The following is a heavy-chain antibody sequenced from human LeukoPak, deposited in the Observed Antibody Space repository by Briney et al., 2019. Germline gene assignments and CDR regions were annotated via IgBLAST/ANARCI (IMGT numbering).Heavy chain of an antibody. Sequence: GGSLRLSCAASGFTFSSYGMHWVRRAPGKGLEWVAVTSYDGSNKYYADSVKGRFTISRDNSKNTLYLQMNSLRAEDTAVYYCAKPGSASTVTLDYWGQGTLVTVSS. D-gene: IGHD4-17*01. V-gene: IGHV3-30*18. J-gene: IGHJ4*02. CDR2: TSYDGSNK. CDR1: GFTFSSYG. CDR3: AKPGSASTVTLDY.